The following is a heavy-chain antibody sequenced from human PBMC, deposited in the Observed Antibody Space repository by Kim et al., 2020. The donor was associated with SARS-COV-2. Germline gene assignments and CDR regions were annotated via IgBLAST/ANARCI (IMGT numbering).Heavy chain of an antibody. V-gene: IGHV4-39*01. CDR2: IYYSGST. Sequence: SETLSLTCTVSGGSISSSSYYWGWIRQPLGKGLEWIGSIYYSGSTYYNPSLKSRVTISVDTSKNQFSLKLSSVTAADTAVYYCARLSRVPQPRYCSSTSCYPMDVWGQGTTVTVSS. D-gene: IGHD2-2*01. J-gene: IGHJ6*02. CDR3: ARLSRVPQPRYCSSTSCYPMDV. CDR1: GGSISSSSYY.